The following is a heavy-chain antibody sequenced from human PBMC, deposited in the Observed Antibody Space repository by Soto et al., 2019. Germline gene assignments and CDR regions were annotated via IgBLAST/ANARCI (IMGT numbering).Heavy chain of an antibody. J-gene: IGHJ4*02. Sequence: SETLSLTCTVSGGSISGFYWTWIRQPAVRVLEWIGRIYSSGNTYYNPSLTSRVTMSVDTSKNQFSLKLTSVTAADTAVYFCARDHWTPVGGSGSYYFFDYWGQGALVTVSS. CDR3: ARDHWTPVGGSGSYYFFDY. CDR1: GGSISGFY. D-gene: IGHD3-10*01. V-gene: IGHV4-4*07. CDR2: IYSSGNT.